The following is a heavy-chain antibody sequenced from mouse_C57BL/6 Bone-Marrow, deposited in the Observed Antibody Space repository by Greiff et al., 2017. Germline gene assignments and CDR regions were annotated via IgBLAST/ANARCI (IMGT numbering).Heavy chain of an antibody. J-gene: IGHJ3*01. CDR3: ARSYYYGSSYEAY. CDR2: INPNNGGN. D-gene: IGHD1-1*01. V-gene: IGHV1-22*01. CDR1: GYTFTDYN. Sequence: EVQLQQSGPELVKPGASVKMSCKASGYTFTDYNMHWVKQSHGKSLEWIGYINPNNGGNSTNQKFKGKATLTVNKSSSTAYLELRSLTSEDSAVYYFARSYYYGSSYEAYWGQGTLVTVSA.